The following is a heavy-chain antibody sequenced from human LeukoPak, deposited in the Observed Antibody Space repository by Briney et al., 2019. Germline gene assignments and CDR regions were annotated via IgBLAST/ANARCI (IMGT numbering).Heavy chain of an antibody. CDR3: ASDRPHSASYYHY. D-gene: IGHD1-26*01. J-gene: IGHJ4*02. CDR1: GGSISSGDYY. V-gene: IGHV4-30-4*01. CDR2: IYYSGST. Sequence: KPSQTLSLTCTVSGGSISSGDYYWSWIRQPPGKGLEWIGYIYYSGSTYYNPSLKSRVTMSVDTSKNQISLKVTSVTAADTAMYYCASDRPHSASYYHYWGQGTLVTVSS.